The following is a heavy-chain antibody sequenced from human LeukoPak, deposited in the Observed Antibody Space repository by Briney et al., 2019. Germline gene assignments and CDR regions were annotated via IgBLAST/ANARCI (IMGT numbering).Heavy chain of an antibody. Sequence: QTGGSLRLSCEGSGFTFSTSWMHWVRQAPGKGLVWVPRIDSDGSRITYADPVKGRFTISRDNAKNTVYLQMNSLRAEDTAVYYCARGRSGSYGFFDCWSLGNLDTVSS. CDR3: ARGRSGSYGFFDC. CDR1: GFTFSTSW. V-gene: IGHV3-74*03. CDR2: IDSDGSRI. J-gene: IGHJ4*02. D-gene: IGHD3-10*01.